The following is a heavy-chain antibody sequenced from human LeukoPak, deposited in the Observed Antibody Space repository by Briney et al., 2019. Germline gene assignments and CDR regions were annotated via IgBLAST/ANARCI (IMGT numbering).Heavy chain of an antibody. D-gene: IGHD5-12*01. CDR1: GASINSHS. CDR3: AGIVATIGPGDYYYYMDV. J-gene: IGHJ6*03. CDR2: IYSRGNT. V-gene: IGHV4-59*04. Sequence: SETLSLTCSVSGASINSHSWTWIRQSPGMGLEWIGYIYSRGNTNYNPSLKSRVTMSVDTSKSQFSLKLSSVTAADTAVYYCAGIVATIGPGDYYYYMDVWGKGTTVTVSS.